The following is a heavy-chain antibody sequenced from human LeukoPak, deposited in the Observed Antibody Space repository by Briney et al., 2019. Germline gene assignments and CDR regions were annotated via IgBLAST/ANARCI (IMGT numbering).Heavy chain of an antibody. CDR1: GFAFNDFA. V-gene: IGHV3-23*01. CDR3: ARNLGPFDV. Sequence: GGSLRLSCAASGFAFNDFAMTWVRQAPGKGLEWVSTIADAGTYYADSVKGRFIISRDNSKNMLYLQLNSLRADDTAMYYCARNLGPFDVRGHGTMVTVSS. D-gene: IGHD3-16*01. CDR2: IADAGT. J-gene: IGHJ3*01.